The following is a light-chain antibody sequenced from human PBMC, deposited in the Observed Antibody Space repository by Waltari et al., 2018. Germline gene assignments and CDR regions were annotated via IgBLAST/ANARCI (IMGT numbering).Light chain of an antibody. J-gene: IGLJ2*01. CDR2: DVR. Sequence: QSALTQPASVSGSSGPSIPISCPGSSSDVGRYDYVSWYQQSPGKAPTPIIFDVRVRPSGVSNRFSGSKSGNTASLTISGLQAEDEADYYCASYTYSSNVVFGGGTKVTV. CDR3: ASYTYSSNVV. CDR1: SSDVGRYDY. V-gene: IGLV2-14*03.